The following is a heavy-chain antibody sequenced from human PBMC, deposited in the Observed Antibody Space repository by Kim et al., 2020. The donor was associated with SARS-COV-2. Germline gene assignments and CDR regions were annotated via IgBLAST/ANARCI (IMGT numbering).Heavy chain of an antibody. CDR3: ARHSRIVVVSAAILA. D-gene: IGHD2-2*01. V-gene: IGHV4-39*01. J-gene: IGHJ4*02. Sequence: NPSLKCRVTRSVATSKNKFSLKLSSVTAADTAVYYCARHSRIVVVSAAILAWGQGTLVTVSS.